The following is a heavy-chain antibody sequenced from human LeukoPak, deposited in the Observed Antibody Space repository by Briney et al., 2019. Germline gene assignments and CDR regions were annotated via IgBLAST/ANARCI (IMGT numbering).Heavy chain of an antibody. Sequence: KSGGSLRLSCAASGFTFSDYYMTWIRQAPGKGLEWVSYISSSGTPIYYADSVKGRFTISRDNAKNSLYLQMNSLRAEDTAVYYCARGGFSGYVLVWGQGTLVTVSS. CDR1: GFTFSDYY. CDR3: ARGGFSGYVLV. J-gene: IGHJ4*02. CDR2: ISSSGTPI. V-gene: IGHV3-11*01. D-gene: IGHD5-12*01.